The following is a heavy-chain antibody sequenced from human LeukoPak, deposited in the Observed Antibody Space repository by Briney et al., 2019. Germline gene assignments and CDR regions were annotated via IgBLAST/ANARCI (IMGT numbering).Heavy chain of an antibody. Sequence: GRSLRLSCAASGFTFSSYAMHWVRQAPGKGLEWVAVISYDGSNKYYADSVKGRFTISRDNSKNTLYLQMNSLRAEDTAVYYCDYYYGSGSYDWGQGTLVTVSS. J-gene: IGHJ4*02. V-gene: IGHV3-30-3*01. D-gene: IGHD3-10*01. CDR2: ISYDGSNK. CDR3: DYYYGSGSYD. CDR1: GFTFSSYA.